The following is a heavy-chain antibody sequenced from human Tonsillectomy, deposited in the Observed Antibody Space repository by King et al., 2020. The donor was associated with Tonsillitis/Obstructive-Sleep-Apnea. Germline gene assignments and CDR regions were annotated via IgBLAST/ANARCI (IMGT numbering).Heavy chain of an antibody. CDR3: ARGREEIVVVVPATSRKTWFDP. V-gene: IGHV4-34*01. D-gene: IGHD2-15*01. Sequence: VQLQQWGAGLLKPSETLSLTCAVYGGSFSAYYWSWIRQPPGKGLEWIGEINHSGGTNYNPSLTSRLTISVDTSKNHFSLKLCSMTAADTAVYYCARGREEIVVVVPATSRKTWFDPWGQGTLVTVSS. CDR2: INHSGGT. J-gene: IGHJ5*02. CDR1: GGSFSAYY.